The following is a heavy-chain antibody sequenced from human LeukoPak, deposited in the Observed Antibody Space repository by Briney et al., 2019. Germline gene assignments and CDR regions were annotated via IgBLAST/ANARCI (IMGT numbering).Heavy chain of an antibody. Sequence: PGGSLRLSCAASGFTFSSYEMNWVRQAPGKGLEWVSYISSSGSTIYYADSVKGRFTISRDNSKNTLYLQMNSLRAEDTAVYYCAKATTGTIYWGQGTLVTVSS. J-gene: IGHJ4*02. V-gene: IGHV3-48*03. CDR1: GFTFSSYE. CDR2: ISSSGSTI. CDR3: AKATTGTIY. D-gene: IGHD1-1*01.